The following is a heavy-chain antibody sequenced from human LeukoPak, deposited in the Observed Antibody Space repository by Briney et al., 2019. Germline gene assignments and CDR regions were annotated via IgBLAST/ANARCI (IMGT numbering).Heavy chain of an antibody. CDR1: GGSISSSSYY. CDR3: ARDSSYSYYYYMDV. J-gene: IGHJ6*03. Sequence: SGTLSLTCTVSGGSISSSSYYWGWIRQPPGKGLEWIGSIYYSGSTNYNPSLKSRVAISLDTSKNQFSLKLSSVTAADTAVYYCARDSSYSYYYYMDVWGKGTTVTVSS. D-gene: IGHD6-6*01. V-gene: IGHV4-39*07. CDR2: IYYSGST.